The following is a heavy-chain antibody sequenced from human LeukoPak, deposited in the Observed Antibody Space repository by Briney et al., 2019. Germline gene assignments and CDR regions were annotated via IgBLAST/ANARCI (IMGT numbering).Heavy chain of an antibody. D-gene: IGHD2-2*01. V-gene: IGHV4-34*01. Sequence: PSETLSLTCAVYGGSFSVYYWSWIRHPPGKGLEWLGEINHSGSTNDDPSLKSRVTISVDTSKNQFSLKLSSVTAADTAVYYCARGRADYTVVVPADNWFDPCGQGTLVTVSS. J-gene: IGHJ5*02. CDR3: ARGRADYTVVVPADNWFDP. CDR1: GGSFSVYY. CDR2: INHSGST.